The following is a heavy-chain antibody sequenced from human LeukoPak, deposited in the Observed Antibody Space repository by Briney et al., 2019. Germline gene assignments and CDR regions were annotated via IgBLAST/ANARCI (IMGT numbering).Heavy chain of an antibody. CDR1: GGSISSYY. J-gene: IGHJ4*02. CDR2: TYYSGST. Sequence: SETLSLTCTVSGGSISSYYWSWIRQPPGKGLEWIGYTYYSGSTNYNPSLKSRVTISVDTSKNQFSLKLSSVTAADTAVYYCARGPRRDLFDYWGQGTLVTVSS. V-gene: IGHV4-59*01. D-gene: IGHD1-14*01. CDR3: ARGPRRDLFDY.